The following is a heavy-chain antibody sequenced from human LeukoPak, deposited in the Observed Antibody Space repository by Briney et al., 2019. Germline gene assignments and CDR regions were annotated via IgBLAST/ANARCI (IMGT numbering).Heavy chain of an antibody. Sequence: PGGSLRLSCAASGFTFSSYSMNWVRQAPGKGLEWVSSISSSSSYIYYADSVKGRFTISRDNAKNSLYLQMNSLRAEDTAVYYCARGWVDTATDYFDYWGQGTLVTVSS. CDR2: ISSSSSYI. D-gene: IGHD5-18*01. CDR1: GFTFSSYS. CDR3: ARGWVDTATDYFDY. J-gene: IGHJ4*02. V-gene: IGHV3-21*01.